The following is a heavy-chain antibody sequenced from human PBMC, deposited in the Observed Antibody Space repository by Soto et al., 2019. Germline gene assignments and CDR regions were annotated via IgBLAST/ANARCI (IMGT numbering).Heavy chain of an antibody. Sequence: SQTLSLTCAISGDSVSGNSAAWNWIRQSPSRGLEWLGRTYYRSKWYNDYAVSVKSRITVTPDTSKNQFSLHLNSVTPEDTAFHYCAREFPYYESSDSYFDYWGQGALVTVSS. V-gene: IGHV6-1*01. CDR1: GDSVSGNSAA. CDR3: AREFPYYESSDSYFDY. D-gene: IGHD3-16*01. J-gene: IGHJ4*02. CDR2: TYYRSKWYN.